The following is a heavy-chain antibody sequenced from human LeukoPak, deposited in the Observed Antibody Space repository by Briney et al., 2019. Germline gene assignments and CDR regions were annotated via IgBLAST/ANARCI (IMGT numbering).Heavy chain of an antibody. J-gene: IGHJ6*02. CDR1: GGSVSSGSYY. Sequence: SETLSLTCTVSGGSVSSGSYYWSWIRQPPGKGLEWIGYIYYSGSTNYNPSLKSRVTISVDTSKNQFSLKLSSVTAADTAVYYCARDSSSWYGYYYYGMDVWGQGTTVTVSS. CDR3: ARDSSSWYGYYYYGMDV. V-gene: IGHV4-61*01. CDR2: IYYSGST. D-gene: IGHD6-13*01.